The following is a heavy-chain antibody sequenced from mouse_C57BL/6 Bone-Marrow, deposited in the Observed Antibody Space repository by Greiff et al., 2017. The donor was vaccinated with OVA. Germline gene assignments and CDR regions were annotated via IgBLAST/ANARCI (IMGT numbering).Heavy chain of an antibody. CDR3: ARDGGNYPFDY. CDR2: IDPSDSYT. CDR1: GYTFTSYW. V-gene: IGHV1-50*01. J-gene: IGHJ2*01. D-gene: IGHD2-1*01. Sequence: QVQLQQPGAELVKPGASVKLSCKASGYTFTSYWMQWVKQRPGQGLEWIGEIDPSDSYTNYNQKFKGKATLTVDTSSSTAYMQLSSLTSEDSAVYYCARDGGNYPFDYWGQGTTLTVSS.